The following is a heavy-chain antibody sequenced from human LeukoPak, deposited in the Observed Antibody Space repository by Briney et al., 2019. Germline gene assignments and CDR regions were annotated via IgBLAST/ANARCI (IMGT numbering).Heavy chain of an antibody. V-gene: IGHV3-23*01. D-gene: IGHD3-22*01. Sequence: GGSLRLSCAASGFTFSSYAMSWVRQAPGEGLEWVSAISGSGGSTYYADSVKGRFTISRDNSKNTLYLQMNSLRAEDTAVYYCAKNSVVVIQYFDYWGQGTLVTVSS. CDR2: ISGSGGST. J-gene: IGHJ4*02. CDR3: AKNSVVVIQYFDY. CDR1: GFTFSSYA.